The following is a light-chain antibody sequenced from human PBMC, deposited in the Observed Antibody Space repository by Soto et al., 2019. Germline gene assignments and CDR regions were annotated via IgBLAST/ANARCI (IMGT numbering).Light chain of an antibody. CDR3: QKYNSAPKT. V-gene: IGKV1-27*01. Sequence: DIQMTQSPSSLSASVGDRVTITCRASQDISNYLAWYQQKPGEVPKLLIYAASTLQKGVQSRFSGGGSGTLFTLTISSLQPDDDATYYCQKYNSAPKTFGRGTRLEIK. J-gene: IGKJ2*01. CDR2: AAS. CDR1: QDISNY.